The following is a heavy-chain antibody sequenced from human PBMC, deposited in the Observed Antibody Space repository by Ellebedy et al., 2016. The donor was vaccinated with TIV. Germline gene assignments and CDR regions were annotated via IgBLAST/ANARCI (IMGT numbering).Heavy chain of an antibody. CDR3: ARHYDAFDI. CDR2: ITGRSSYT. Sequence: GESLKISCAASGFTFSSYSMNWVRQAPGKGLEWVSSITGRSSYTHYSDSVKGRFTISRDNAKSSLYLQMQSLRADDTAVYYCARHYDAFDIWGQGTVVTVSS. J-gene: IGHJ3*02. CDR1: GFTFSSYS. V-gene: IGHV3-21*01.